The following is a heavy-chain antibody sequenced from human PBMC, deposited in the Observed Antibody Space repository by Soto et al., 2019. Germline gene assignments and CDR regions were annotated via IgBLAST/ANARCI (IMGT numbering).Heavy chain of an antibody. Sequence: SETLSLTCTVSGGSMSSYYWSWIRQPPGKGLEWIGYIYYSGSTTNYNPSLKSRLTISVDTSKKQFSLKLSSVTAADKAVYYGARGKYSSPRGGLDVWGQGTPVTVSS. CDR3: ARGKYSSPRGGLDV. V-gene: IGHV4-59*08. D-gene: IGHD4-4*01. CDR2: IYYSGSTT. J-gene: IGHJ6*02. CDR1: GGSMSSYY.